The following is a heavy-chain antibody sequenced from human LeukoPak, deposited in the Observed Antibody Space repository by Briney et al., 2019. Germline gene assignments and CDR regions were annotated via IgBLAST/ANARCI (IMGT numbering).Heavy chain of an antibody. V-gene: IGHV3-23*01. D-gene: IGHD2-21*02. CDR2: ISGSGGST. J-gene: IGHJ4*02. CDR1: GFTFSSYA. CDR3: ARDRLEAVTDDDYFDY. Sequence: GGSLRLSCAASGFTFSSYAMSWVRQAPGKGLEWVSAISGSGGSTYYADSVKGRFTISRDNSKNTVYLQMNSLRAEDTGVYYCARDRLEAVTDDDYFDYWGQGTLVTVSS.